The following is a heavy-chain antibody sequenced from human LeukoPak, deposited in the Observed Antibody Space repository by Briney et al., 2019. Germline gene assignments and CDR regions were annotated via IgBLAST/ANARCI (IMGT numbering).Heavy chain of an antibody. CDR1: GGSISSGAYY. CDR2: IYHSGGT. D-gene: IGHD3-22*01. Sequence: SETLSLTCTVSGGSISSGAYYWSWIRQPPGKGLEWIGYIYHSGGTFYNPSLKSRVTISVDTSKNQFSLKLSSVTAADTAVYYCARDLMVISLYYFDYWGQGTLVTVFS. V-gene: IGHV4-30-2*01. J-gene: IGHJ4*02. CDR3: ARDLMVISLYYFDY.